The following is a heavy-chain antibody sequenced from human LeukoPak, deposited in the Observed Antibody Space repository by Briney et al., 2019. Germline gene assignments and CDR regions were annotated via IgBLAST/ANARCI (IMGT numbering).Heavy chain of an antibody. V-gene: IGHV3-7*03. J-gene: IGHJ4*02. CDR2: IKQDGSEK. CDR3: AREVTSVVVTALDY. CDR1: GFTFSSYW. D-gene: IGHD2-21*02. Sequence: HPGGSLRLSCEASGFTFSSYWMSWVRQAPGKGLEWVANIKQDGSEKYYVDSVKGRFTISRDNAKNSLYLQMNSLRAEDTAVYYCAREVTSVVVTALDYWGQGTLVTVSS.